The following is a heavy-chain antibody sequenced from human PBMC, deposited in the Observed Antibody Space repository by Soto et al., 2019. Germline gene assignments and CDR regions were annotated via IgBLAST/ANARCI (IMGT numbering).Heavy chain of an antibody. D-gene: IGHD1-26*01. V-gene: IGHV1-69*04. CDR2: IIPILNIA. Sequence: SVKVSCKTSGGTFNTYPFSWVRQAPGQGLEWMGTIIPILNIATYAQKFQGRVTITADKSTSTAYMELSSLRSEDTAVYYCAREALLVGARSSSYGMDVWGQGTTVTVSS. CDR3: AREALLVGARSSSYGMDV. CDR1: GGTFNTYP. J-gene: IGHJ6*02.